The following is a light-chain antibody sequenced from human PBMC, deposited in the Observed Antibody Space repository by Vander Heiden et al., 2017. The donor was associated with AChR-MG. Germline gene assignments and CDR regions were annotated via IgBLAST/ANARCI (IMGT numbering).Light chain of an antibody. J-gene: IGKJ1*01. CDR2: GAS. V-gene: IGKV3-15*01. Sequence: EIVMTQSPATLSVSPGERATLSCRASQSVSSNIAWYQQKPGQAPRLLIYGASTRATGIPARFSGSGSGTEFTLTISSLQSDSFAVYYCQQYNHWPATFGQGTKVEI. CDR1: QSVSSN. CDR3: QQYNHWPAT.